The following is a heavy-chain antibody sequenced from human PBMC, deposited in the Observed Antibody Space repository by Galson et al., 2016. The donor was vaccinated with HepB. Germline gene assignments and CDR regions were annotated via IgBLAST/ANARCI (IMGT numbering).Heavy chain of an antibody. Sequence: SLRLSCAGSGFLFRSYGTHWVRQAPGKGLEWVAADSVDGRRKFYSDSVKGRFTISRDNSNNMLFLQMDSLRPDDTAVYYCAKRHEYCPPVGCSVDYWGQGTLVSVSS. CDR3: AKRHEYCPPVGCSVDY. V-gene: IGHV3-30*18. CDR2: DSVDGRRK. D-gene: IGHD2/OR15-2a*01. CDR1: GFLFRSYG. J-gene: IGHJ4*02.